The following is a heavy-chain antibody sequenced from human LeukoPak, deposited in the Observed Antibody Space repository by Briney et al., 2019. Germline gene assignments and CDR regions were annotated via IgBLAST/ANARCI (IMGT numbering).Heavy chain of an antibody. V-gene: IGHV1-18*04. CDR2: ISAYNGNT. D-gene: IGHD3-10*01. CDR3: ARRKRFGELLSVNYYYYGMDV. CDR1: GYTFTSYG. Sequence: ASVKVSCKASGYTFTSYGISWVRQAPGQGLEWMGWISAYNGNTNYAQKLQGRVTMTTDTSTSTAYMELRSLRSDDTAVYYCARRKRFGELLSVNYYYYGMDVWGKGTTVTASS. J-gene: IGHJ6*04.